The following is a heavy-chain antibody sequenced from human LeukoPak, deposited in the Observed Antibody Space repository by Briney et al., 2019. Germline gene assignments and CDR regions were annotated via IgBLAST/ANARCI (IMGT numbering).Heavy chain of an antibody. CDR1: GFTFSSYS. CDR3: AREVSGYISGWDAFDI. D-gene: IGHD6-19*01. V-gene: IGHV3-48*04. CDR2: ISSRSGTT. Sequence: GGSLRLSCAASGFTFSSYSMNWVRQAPGKGLEWVSYISSRSGTTYYADSVKGRFSISRDNTKNSLYLQMNSLRAEDTAVYYCAREVSGYISGWDAFDIWGQGTKVTVSS. J-gene: IGHJ3*02.